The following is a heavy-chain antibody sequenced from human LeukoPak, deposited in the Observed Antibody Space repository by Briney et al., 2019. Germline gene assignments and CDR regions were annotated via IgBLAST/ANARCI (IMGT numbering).Heavy chain of an antibody. CDR1: GGSISSYY. D-gene: IGHD3-22*01. CDR2: IYYSGST. V-gene: IGHV4-59*01. Sequence: PSETLSLTCTVSGGSISSYYWSWLRQPPGKGLEWIGYIYYSGSTNYNPSLKSRVTISVDTSKNQFSLKLSSVTAADTAVYYCARGEYYVSSGYYYWGQGTLVTVSS. CDR3: ARGEYYVSSGYYY. J-gene: IGHJ4*02.